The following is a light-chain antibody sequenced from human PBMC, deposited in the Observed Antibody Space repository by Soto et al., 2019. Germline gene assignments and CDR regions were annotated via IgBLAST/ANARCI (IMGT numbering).Light chain of an antibody. J-gene: IGKJ1*01. CDR3: QQHYSPPAM. CDR2: WAS. V-gene: IGKV4-1*01. CDR1: QSVLKTSNDKNH. Sequence: DIVMTQSPDSLAVSLGERATINCKSSQSVLKTSNDKNHLAWYQQKPGQPPRLLIFWASTRESGVPDRFSGGGSGTDFTLTISSLQAEDVAVYYCQQHYSPPAMFGQGTKVEI.